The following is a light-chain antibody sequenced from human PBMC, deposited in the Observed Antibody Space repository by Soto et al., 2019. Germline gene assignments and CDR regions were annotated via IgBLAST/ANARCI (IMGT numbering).Light chain of an antibody. CDR3: QSYDSSLSGYV. J-gene: IGLJ1*01. CDR1: SSNIGAVYE. V-gene: IGLV1-40*01. CDR2: ENN. Sequence: QSVLTQPPSVSEAPGQRVTISCTGSSSNIGAVYEAHWYQQVPGTAPKLLIYENNNRPSGVPDRFSGSKSGTSASLAITGLQDEDEAEYYCQSYDSSLSGYVFGTGTKLTDL.